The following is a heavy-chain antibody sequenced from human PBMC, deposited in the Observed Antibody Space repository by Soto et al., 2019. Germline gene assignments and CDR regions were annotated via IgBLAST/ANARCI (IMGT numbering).Heavy chain of an antibody. Sequence: LRSPRQYKKQGLEWMGGIIPIFGTANYAQKFQGRVTITADESTSTAYMELSSLRSEDTAVYYCASHLYYDFWSGTSPYYYYGMDVWGQGTTVTVSS. J-gene: IGHJ6*02. CDR2: IIPIFGTA. D-gene: IGHD3-3*01. CDR3: ASHLYYDFWSGTSPYYYYGMDV. V-gene: IGHV1-69*01.